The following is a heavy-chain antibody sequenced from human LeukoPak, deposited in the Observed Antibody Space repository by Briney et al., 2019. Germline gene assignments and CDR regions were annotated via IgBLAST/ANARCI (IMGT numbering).Heavy chain of an antibody. D-gene: IGHD4-17*01. CDR3: ARYYGLFVRNWLDT. J-gene: IGHJ5*02. Sequence: GASVKVSCKASGYTFTGYYMHWVRQAPGQGLEWMGWINPNSGGTSYAQRFQGRVTMTRDTSISTAYMELSRLTSDDTAVHYWARYYGLFVRNWLDTWGQGTLVTVSA. CDR2: INPNSGGT. CDR1: GYTFTGYY. V-gene: IGHV1-2*02.